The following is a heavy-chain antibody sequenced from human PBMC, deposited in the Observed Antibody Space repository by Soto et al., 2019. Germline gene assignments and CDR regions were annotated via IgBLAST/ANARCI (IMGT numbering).Heavy chain of an antibody. V-gene: IGHV3-11*01. Sequence: TGGSLRLSCAASGFTFSDYYMTWIRQAPGTGLEWVSCISGSGSTIYYADSVKGRFTISRDNAKNSLYLQMNSLRAEDTAVYYCARDNGVGYPYYYYHYGMDVWGQGTTVTVSS. J-gene: IGHJ6*02. D-gene: IGHD2-8*01. CDR2: ISGSGSTI. CDR3: ARDNGVGYPYYYYHYGMDV. CDR1: GFTFSDYY.